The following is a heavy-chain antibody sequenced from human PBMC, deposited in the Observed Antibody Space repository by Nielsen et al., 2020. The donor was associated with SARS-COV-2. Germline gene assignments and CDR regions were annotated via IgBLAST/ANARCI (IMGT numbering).Heavy chain of an antibody. CDR3: ARHVSYCGGDCYSWGYFDY. J-gene: IGHJ4*02. D-gene: IGHD2-21*02. Sequence: VRQMPGKGLEWMGRIDPSDSYTNYSPSFQGHVTISADKSISTAYLQWSSLKASDTAMYYCARHVSYCGGDCYSWGYFDYWGQGTLVTVSS. CDR2: IDPSDSYT. V-gene: IGHV5-10-1*01.